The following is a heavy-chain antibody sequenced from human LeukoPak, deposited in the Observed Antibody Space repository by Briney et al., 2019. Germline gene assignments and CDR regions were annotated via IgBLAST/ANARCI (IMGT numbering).Heavy chain of an antibody. V-gene: IGHV4-59*01. CDR3: ARVFGLRFDY. Sequence: SETLSLTCTVSGGSISSYYWSWLRQPPGKGLEWIGYIYYSGSTNYNPSLKSRVTISVDTSKNQFSLKLSSVTAADTAVYYCARVFGLRFDYWGQGTLVTVSS. D-gene: IGHD3-10*01. J-gene: IGHJ4*02. CDR1: GGSISSYY. CDR2: IYYSGST.